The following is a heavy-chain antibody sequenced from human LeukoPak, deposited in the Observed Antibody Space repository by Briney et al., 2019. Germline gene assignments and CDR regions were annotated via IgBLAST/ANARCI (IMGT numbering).Heavy chain of an antibody. D-gene: IGHD2-15*01. Sequence: GGSLRLSCAASGFTFSSYWMSWVRQAPGKGLEWVSALGAGGSTYYADSVKGRFTVSRDSSKSTLYLQMNSLRVEDTAVYYCAKGSGGSYYSASDYWGQGTLVTVSS. V-gene: IGHV3-23*01. J-gene: IGHJ4*02. CDR2: LGAGGST. CDR3: AKGSGGSYYSASDY. CDR1: GFTFSSYW.